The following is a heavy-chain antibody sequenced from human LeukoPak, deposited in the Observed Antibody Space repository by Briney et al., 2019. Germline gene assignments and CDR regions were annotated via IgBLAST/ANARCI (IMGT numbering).Heavy chain of an antibody. CDR2: IIPIFGTA. V-gene: IGHV1-69*01. CDR3: ARGVYYDFWSGYPPIDIYYYYYYGMDV. J-gene: IGHJ6*02. Sequence: SVKVSCKASGGTFSSYAISWVRQAPGQGLEWMGGIIPIFGTANYAQKFQGRVTITADESTSTAYMELSSLRSEDTAVYCCARGVYYDFWSGYPPIDIYYYYYYGMDVWGQGTTVTVSS. CDR1: GGTFSSYA. D-gene: IGHD3-3*01.